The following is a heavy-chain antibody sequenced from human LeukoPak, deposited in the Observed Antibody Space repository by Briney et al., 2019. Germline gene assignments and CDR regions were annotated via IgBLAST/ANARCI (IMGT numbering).Heavy chain of an antibody. CDR2: IIIGSGET. V-gene: IGHV1-3*04. CDR1: GYTFTSYA. D-gene: IGHD1-26*01. CDR3: ARDQVVGVPSWFDP. J-gene: IGHJ5*02. Sequence: GASVKVSCKASGYTFTSYAMNWVRQAPGQRLEWMGWIIIGSGETKCSEKFQGRVTMTRDTAANTVYMELSSLRSDDTAVYYCARDQVVGVPSWFDPWGQGTLVTVSS.